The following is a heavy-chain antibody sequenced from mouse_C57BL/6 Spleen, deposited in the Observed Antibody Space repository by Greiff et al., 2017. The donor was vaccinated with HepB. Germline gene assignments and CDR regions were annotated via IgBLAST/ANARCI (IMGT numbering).Heavy chain of an antibody. CDR1: GFTFSSYA. CDR3: ARDGSYYDGEEEAWFAY. CDR2: ISDGGSYT. Sequence: DVMLVESGGGLVKPGGSLKLSCAASGFTFSSYAMSWVRQTPEKRLEWVATISDGGSYTYYPDTVKGRFTISRDNAKNNLYLQMSHLKSEDTAMYYCARDGSYYDGEEEAWFAYWGQGTLVTVSA. D-gene: IGHD1-1*01. J-gene: IGHJ3*01. V-gene: IGHV5-4*03.